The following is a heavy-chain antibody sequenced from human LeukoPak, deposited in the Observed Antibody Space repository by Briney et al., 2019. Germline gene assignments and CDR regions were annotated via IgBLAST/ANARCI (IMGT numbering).Heavy chain of an antibody. D-gene: IGHD6-19*01. V-gene: IGHV3-30*18. J-gene: IGHJ4*02. CDR2: ISYDGSNK. CDR1: GFTFGSYG. CDR3: AKDDSSGCYDY. Sequence: GGSLRLSCAASGFTFGSYGMHWVRQAPGKGLEWVAVISYDGSNKYYADSVKGRFTISRDNSKNTLYLQMNSLRAEDTAVYYCAKDDSSGCYDYWGQGTLVTVSS.